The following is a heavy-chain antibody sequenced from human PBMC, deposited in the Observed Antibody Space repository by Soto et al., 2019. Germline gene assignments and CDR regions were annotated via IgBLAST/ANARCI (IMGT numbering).Heavy chain of an antibody. J-gene: IGHJ1*01. CDR2: ISQDGKNK. Sequence: QVQLVESGGGVVQPGTSLRLSCLVSGFSFTDYGLHWVRQAPGKGLEWVAVISQDGKNKKYVDSVKGRFTISRDESKKALYLQMNSLRVENTALDYCAKVRGSGSYYPRFYGDSWGQGAQGSDSS. D-gene: IGHD3-10*01. CDR3: AKVRGSGSYYPRFYGDS. CDR1: GFSFTDYG. V-gene: IGHV3-30*18.